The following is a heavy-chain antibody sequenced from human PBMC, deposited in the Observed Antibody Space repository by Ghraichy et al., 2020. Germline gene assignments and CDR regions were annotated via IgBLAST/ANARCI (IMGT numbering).Heavy chain of an antibody. D-gene: IGHD7-27*01. Sequence: SETLSLTCTVSGGSISSYYWSWIRQPPGKGLEWIGYIYYSGSTNYNPSLKSRVTISVDTSKNQFSLKLSSVTAADTAVYYCARRLTGVLGGYFDYWGQGTLVTVSS. J-gene: IGHJ4*02. CDR2: IYYSGST. CDR3: ARRLTGVLGGYFDY. CDR1: GGSISSYY. V-gene: IGHV4-59*01.